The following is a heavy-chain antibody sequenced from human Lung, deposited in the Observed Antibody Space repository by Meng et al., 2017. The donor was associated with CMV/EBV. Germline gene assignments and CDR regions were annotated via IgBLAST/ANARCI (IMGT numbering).Heavy chain of an antibody. J-gene: IGHJ5*02. V-gene: IGHV4-4*02. CDR2: IDHSGKY. CDR1: GASITTNKW. CDR3: ARVREHTSLGNYWFDP. Sequence: GASITTNKWWTWVRQPPGKELEWVGEIDHSGKYNPHPSLKSRLTLSLDTSKNHLSLRMTYVTAEETAIYYCARVREHTSLGNYWFDPWGQGTLVTVSS. D-gene: IGHD3-16*01.